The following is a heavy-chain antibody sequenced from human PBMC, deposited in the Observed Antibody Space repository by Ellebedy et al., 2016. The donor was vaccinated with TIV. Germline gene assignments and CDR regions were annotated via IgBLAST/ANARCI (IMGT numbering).Heavy chain of an antibody. Sequence: MPSETLSLTCSVSGGAMNSRNWWSWIRQFPGKGLEWIGEIYHTGTSNYNPSLKSRVTMSVDTSKHQISLKLRSVTAADTAVYYCARAHPSAYSLFDHWGQGTLVTVSS. J-gene: IGHJ4*02. CDR3: ARAHPSAYSLFDH. CDR2: IYHTGTS. V-gene: IGHV4-4*02. CDR1: GGAMNSRNW. D-gene: IGHD2-15*01.